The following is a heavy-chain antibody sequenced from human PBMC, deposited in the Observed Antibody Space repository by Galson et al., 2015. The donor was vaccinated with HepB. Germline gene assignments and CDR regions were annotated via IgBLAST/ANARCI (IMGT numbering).Heavy chain of an antibody. CDR3: ARVNEAAAGQYYFDY. D-gene: IGHD6-13*01. CDR2: ISSSSSYT. J-gene: IGHJ4*02. V-gene: IGHV3-11*06. Sequence: SLRLSCAASGFTFSDYYMSWIRQAPGKGLEWVSYISSSSSYTNYADSVKGRFTISRDNAKNSLYLQMNSLRAEDTAVYYCARVNEAAAGQYYFDYWGQGTLVTVSS. CDR1: GFTFSDYY.